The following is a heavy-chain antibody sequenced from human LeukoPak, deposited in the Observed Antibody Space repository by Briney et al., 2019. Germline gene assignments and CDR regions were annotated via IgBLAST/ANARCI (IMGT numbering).Heavy chain of an antibody. Sequence: ASVKVSCKAPGYTFTSYDINWVRQATGQGLEWMGWMNPNSGSTGYAQKFQGRVTMTRNTSISTAYMELSSLRSEDTAVYYCARRSQAGGTGIGYWGQGTLVTVSS. CDR3: ARRSQAGGTGIGY. J-gene: IGHJ4*02. D-gene: IGHD6-19*01. CDR1: GYTFTSYD. V-gene: IGHV1-8*01. CDR2: MNPNSGST.